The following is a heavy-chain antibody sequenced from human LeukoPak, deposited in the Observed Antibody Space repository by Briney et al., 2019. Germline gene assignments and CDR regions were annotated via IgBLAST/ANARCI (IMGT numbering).Heavy chain of an antibody. CDR3: ARGGESIAAAGNFDY. V-gene: IGHV4-59*01. Sequence: PSETLSLTCTVSGGSISSYYWSWIRQPPGKGLEWIGYIYYSGSTNYNPSLKSRVTISVDTSTNQFSLKLSSVTAADTAVYYCARGGESIAAAGNFDYWGQGTLVTVSS. D-gene: IGHD6-13*01. CDR1: GGSISSYY. CDR2: IYYSGST. J-gene: IGHJ4*02.